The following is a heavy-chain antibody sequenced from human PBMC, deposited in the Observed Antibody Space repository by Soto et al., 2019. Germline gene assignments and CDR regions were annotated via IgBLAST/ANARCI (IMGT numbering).Heavy chain of an antibody. V-gene: IGHV1-69*01. J-gene: IGHJ6*02. CDR2: IIPIFGTA. CDR3: ARATVTTFVVGNYYYYGMDV. D-gene: IGHD4-17*01. CDR1: GGTFSSYA. Sequence: QVQLVQSGAEVKKPGSSVKVSCKASGGTFSSYAISWVRQAPGQGLEWMGGIIPIFGTANYAQKFQGRVTITADESTSTAYMELSSLRSEDTAVYYCARATVTTFVVGNYYYYGMDVWGQGTTVTVSS.